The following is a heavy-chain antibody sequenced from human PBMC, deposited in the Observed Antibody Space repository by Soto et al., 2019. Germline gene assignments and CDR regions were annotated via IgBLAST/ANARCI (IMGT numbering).Heavy chain of an antibody. Sequence: SETLSLTCAVSGCSISSSNWWSWVRQPPGKGLEWIGEIYHSGSTNYNPSLKSRVTISVDKSKNQFSLKLSSVTAADTAVYYCARGTYYYDSSGSAGFDYWGQGTLVTVSS. CDR2: IYHSGST. D-gene: IGHD3-22*01. CDR3: ARGTYYYDSSGSAGFDY. J-gene: IGHJ4*02. CDR1: GCSISSSNW. V-gene: IGHV4-4*02.